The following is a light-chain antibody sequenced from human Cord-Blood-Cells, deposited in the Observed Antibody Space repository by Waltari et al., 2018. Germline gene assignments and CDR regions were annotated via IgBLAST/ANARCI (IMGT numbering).Light chain of an antibody. V-gene: IGKV3-11*01. J-gene: IGKJ4*01. CDR1: QSVSSY. CDR3: QQRSNWLT. Sequence: ETVLTQSPPTLSTSPGESATLSCRASQSVSSYLAWYQQKPGQAPRLLIYDASNRATGIPARFSGSGSGTDFTLTISSLEPEDFAVYYCQQRSNWLTFGGGTKVEIK. CDR2: DAS.